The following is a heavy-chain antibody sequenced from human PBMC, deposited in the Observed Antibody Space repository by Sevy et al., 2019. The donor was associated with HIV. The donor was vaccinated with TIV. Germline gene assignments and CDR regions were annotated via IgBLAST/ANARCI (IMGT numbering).Heavy chain of an antibody. J-gene: IGHJ4*02. D-gene: IGHD5-18*01. CDR2: IYYSGST. CDR1: GGSISSSSYY. CDR3: ARRDGGYSYGTVDY. V-gene: IGHV4-39*01. Sequence: SETLSLTCTVSGGSISSSSYYWGWIRQPPGKGLEWIGSIYYSGSTYYNPSLKSRVTISLDTSKNQFSLKLSAGTAADTAEYYCARRDGGYSYGTVDYCGQGTLVTVSS.